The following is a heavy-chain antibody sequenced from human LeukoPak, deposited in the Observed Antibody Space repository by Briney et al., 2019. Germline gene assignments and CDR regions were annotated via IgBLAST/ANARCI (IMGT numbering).Heavy chain of an antibody. J-gene: IGHJ4*02. V-gene: IGHV3-30*18. D-gene: IGHD7-27*01. Sequence: PGRSLRLSCAASGFTFSSYGMHWVRQAPGKGLEWVAVISYDGSNKYYADSVKGRFTISRDNSKNTLYLQMNSLRAEDTAVYYCAKGWGTLDYWGQGTLVTASS. CDR3: AKGWGTLDY. CDR1: GFTFSSYG. CDR2: ISYDGSNK.